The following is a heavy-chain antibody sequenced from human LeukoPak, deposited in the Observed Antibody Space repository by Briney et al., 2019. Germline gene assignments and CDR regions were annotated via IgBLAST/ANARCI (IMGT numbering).Heavy chain of an antibody. CDR3: ASRSGRNYYGMDV. CDR2: TYYSGRT. D-gene: IGHD3-10*01. Sequence: PSETLSLTCTVSGGSISGYYYNWIRQPPGKGLEWIGYTYYSGRTNYNPSLKSRVTISLDTSKEQFTLKLSSVTAADTAVYFCASRSGRNYYGMDVWGQGTTVTVSS. CDR1: GGSISGYY. J-gene: IGHJ6*02. V-gene: IGHV4-59*01.